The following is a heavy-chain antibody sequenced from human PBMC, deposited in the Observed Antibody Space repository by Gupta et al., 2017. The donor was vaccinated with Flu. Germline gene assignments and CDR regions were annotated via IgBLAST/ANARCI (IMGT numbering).Heavy chain of an antibody. V-gene: IGHV3-9*01. CDR1: GFTFDDYA. J-gene: IGHJ3*02. CDR2: ISWNSGSI. Sequence: EVQLVESGGGLVQPGRSLRLSCAASGFTFDDYAMHWARQAPGKGLEWVSGISWNSGSIGYADSVKGRFTISRDNAKNSLYLQMNSLRAEDTALYYCAKDISPYMVRGVIGGRGAFDIWGQGTMVTVSS. D-gene: IGHD3-10*01. CDR3: AKDISPYMVRGVIGGRGAFDI.